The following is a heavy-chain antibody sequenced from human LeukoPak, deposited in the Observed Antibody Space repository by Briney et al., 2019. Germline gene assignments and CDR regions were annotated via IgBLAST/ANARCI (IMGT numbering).Heavy chain of an antibody. V-gene: IGHV3-33*06. D-gene: IGHD3-22*01. CDR2: IWYDGNNK. Sequence: GGSLRLSCAASGFTFRNYGMHWVRQAPGKGLEWVALIWYDGNNKYYADSVKGRSTISRDNSKNTLYLQMNSLRADDTAVYYCAKGSYYYASSGYSPAPGDWGQGTLVTVSS. CDR1: GFTFRNYG. J-gene: IGHJ4*02. CDR3: AKGSYYYASSGYSPAPGD.